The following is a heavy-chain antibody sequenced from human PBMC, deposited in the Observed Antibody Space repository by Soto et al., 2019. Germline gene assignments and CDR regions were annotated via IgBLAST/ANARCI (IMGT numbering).Heavy chain of an antibody. CDR2: TYYRSKWYN. Sequence: QTLSLTCAISGDSVSSNSAAWNWIRQSPSRGLEWLGRTYYRSKWYNDYAVSVKSRITINPDTSKNQFSLQLNSVTPEDTAVYYCARGADYYDSSGYYWAPGMDVWGQGTTVTVSS. J-gene: IGHJ6*02. V-gene: IGHV6-1*01. CDR3: ARGADYYDSSGYYWAPGMDV. CDR1: GDSVSSNSAA. D-gene: IGHD3-22*01.